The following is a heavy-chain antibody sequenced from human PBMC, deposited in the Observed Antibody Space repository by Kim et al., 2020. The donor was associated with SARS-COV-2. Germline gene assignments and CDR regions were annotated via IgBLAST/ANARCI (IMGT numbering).Heavy chain of an antibody. D-gene: IGHD5-18*01. CDR3: VRGGGGYNYFFCV. J-gene: IGHJ3*01. CDR2: FDRINGDT. CDR1: GHTLTEFS. V-gene: IGHV1-24*01. Sequence: ASVKVSCKVSGHTLTEFSINWVRQAPGKGLEWMACFDRINGDTIYARKFQDRVTLTEDTSTSTTYLEVRSLTSDDTAVYYCVRGGGGYNYFFCVWG.